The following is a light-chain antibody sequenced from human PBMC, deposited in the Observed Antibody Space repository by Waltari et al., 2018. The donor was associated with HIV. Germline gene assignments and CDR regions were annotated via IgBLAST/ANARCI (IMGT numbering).Light chain of an antibody. Sequence: QSALTQPASVSGSPGQSITISCTGTSSDLGGYNYVSWYQQHPGKAPKLVIYDVSERPSGVSNRFSGSKSGNTASLTISGLQAEDEADYNCCSYAGSSTLLFGGGTKVTVL. J-gene: IGLJ2*01. CDR1: SSDLGGYNY. CDR2: DVS. V-gene: IGLV2-23*01. CDR3: CSYAGSSTLL.